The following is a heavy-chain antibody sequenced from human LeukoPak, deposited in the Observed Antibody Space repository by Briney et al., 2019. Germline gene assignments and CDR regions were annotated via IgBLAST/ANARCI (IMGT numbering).Heavy chain of an antibody. CDR2: VNPKSGHT. J-gene: IGHJ5*02. CDR3: ARGVVGGTTVGP. Sequence: GASVKVSCKASGDTFSTYDVNWGRQATEQRLEWRGWVNPKSGHTAYAQKFQGRVTMTSDTSTAFLELSSLRFEDTAVYFCARGVVGGTTVGPWRQGTLVSVSS. D-gene: IGHD1-7*01. V-gene: IGHV1-8*01. CDR1: GDTFSTYD.